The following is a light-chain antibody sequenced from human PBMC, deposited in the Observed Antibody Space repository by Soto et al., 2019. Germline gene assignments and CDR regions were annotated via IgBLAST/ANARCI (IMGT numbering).Light chain of an antibody. CDR1: QSVSVN. Sequence: EIVMTQSPATLSVSPGERATLSCRASQSVSVNLAWYQQKPGQPPRLLIYGASTRATGIPARFSGSGSGTDFPLPINSLQSKVFAVFYCQQKNTGPPLTLGGGTKGEIK. V-gene: IGKV3-15*01. J-gene: IGKJ4*01. CDR3: QQKNTGPPLT. CDR2: GAS.